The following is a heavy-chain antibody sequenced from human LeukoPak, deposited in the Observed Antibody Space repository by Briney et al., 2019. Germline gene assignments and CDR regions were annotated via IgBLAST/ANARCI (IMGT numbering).Heavy chain of an antibody. CDR3: ARESVDYDILTGYYPNWFDP. D-gene: IGHD3-9*01. V-gene: IGHV3-30*02. Sequence: PGGSLRLSCAASGFIFNTYVMHWVRQAPGKGLEWLAFIRYDGSNKNYADSVKGRFTISRDNTKNSLYLQMNSLRAEDTAVYYCARESVDYDILTGYYPNWFDPWGQGTLVTVSS. CDR1: GFIFNTYV. J-gene: IGHJ5*02. CDR2: IRYDGSNK.